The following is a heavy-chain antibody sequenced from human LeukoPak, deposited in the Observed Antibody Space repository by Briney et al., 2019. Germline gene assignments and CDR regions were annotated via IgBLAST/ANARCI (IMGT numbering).Heavy chain of an antibody. CDR3: ARDPGTYSSSARDAFDI. V-gene: IGHV4-34*01. CDR1: GGSFSDYS. J-gene: IGHJ3*02. D-gene: IGHD6-13*01. CDR2: INHSGGT. Sequence: SETLSLTCAVYGGSFSDYSWSWIRQPPGKGLEWIGEINHSGGTNNNPSLMSRVIMSVDTSKNQFSLKVSSVTAADTAVYYCARDPGTYSSSARDAFDIWGQGTMVTVSS.